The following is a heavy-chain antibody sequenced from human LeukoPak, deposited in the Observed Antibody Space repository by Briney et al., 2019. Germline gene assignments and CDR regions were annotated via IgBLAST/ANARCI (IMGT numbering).Heavy chain of an antibody. D-gene: IGHD2/OR15-2a*01. CDR2: ISHSGST. Sequence: SETLSLTCAVYGGSFSGYYWSWIRQPPGKGLEWIGEISHSGSTYYNPSLKSRVTISVDKSKNQFSLKLSSVTAADTAVYYCARLDPQYFFDYWGQGTLVTVSS. J-gene: IGHJ4*02. V-gene: IGHV4-34*01. CDR1: GGSFSGYY. CDR3: ARLDPQYFFDY.